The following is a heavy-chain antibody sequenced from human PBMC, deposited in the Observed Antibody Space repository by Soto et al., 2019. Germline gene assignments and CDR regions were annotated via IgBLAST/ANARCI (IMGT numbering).Heavy chain of an antibody. CDR1: GFTFGDYA. J-gene: IGHJ6*02. CDR2: IRGKAYGGTT. D-gene: IGHD3-3*01. Sequence: GGSLRLSCTASGFTFGDYAMSWFRQAPGKGLEWVGFIRGKAYGGTTEYAASVKGRFTISRDDSKSIAYLQMNSLKTEDTAVYYCTRDTRDSPYYYYGMDVWGQGTTVTVSS. CDR3: TRDTRDSPYYYYGMDV. V-gene: IGHV3-49*03.